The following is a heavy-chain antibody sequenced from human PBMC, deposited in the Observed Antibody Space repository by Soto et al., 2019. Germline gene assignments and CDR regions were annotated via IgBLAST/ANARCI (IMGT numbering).Heavy chain of an antibody. D-gene: IGHD2-2*01. Sequence: SETLSLTCTVSGGSISSYYWSWIRQPPGKGLEWIGYIYYSGSTNYNPSLKSRVTISVDTSKNQFSLKLSSVTAADTAVYYCARLYKPVPAAFDAFDIWGQGTMVTVSS. J-gene: IGHJ3*02. CDR2: IYYSGST. CDR3: ARLYKPVPAAFDAFDI. CDR1: GGSISSYY. V-gene: IGHV4-59*08.